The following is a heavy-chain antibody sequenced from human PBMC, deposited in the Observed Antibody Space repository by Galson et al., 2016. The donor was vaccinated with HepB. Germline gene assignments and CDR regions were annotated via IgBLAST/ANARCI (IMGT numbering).Heavy chain of an antibody. CDR2: ISSSGDYT. CDR1: GFIFSRYA. Sequence: SLRLSCAASGFIFSRYAMSWVRQAPGKGLEWVSAISSSGDYTYYADSVKGRFTISRDNSKNTLYLQMNSLRAEDTAVYYCAKDLGDRIVTVYSYMDAWGKGTTVTVSS. D-gene: IGHD1-26*01. J-gene: IGHJ6*03. CDR3: AKDLGDRIVTVYSYMDA. V-gene: IGHV3-23*01.